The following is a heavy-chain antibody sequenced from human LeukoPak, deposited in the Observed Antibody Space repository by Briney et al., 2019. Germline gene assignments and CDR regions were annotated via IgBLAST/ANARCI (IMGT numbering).Heavy chain of an antibody. CDR1: GGTFSSYA. CDR2: IIPIFGTA. J-gene: IGHJ6*03. Sequence: ASVKVSRKASGGTFSSYAISWVRQAPGQGLEWMGGIIPIFGTANYAQKFQGRVTITADKSTSTAYMELSSLRSEDTAVYYCARDSSETTSSYYYYYMDVWGKGTTVTVSS. CDR3: ARDSSETTSSYYYYYMDV. V-gene: IGHV1-69*06. D-gene: IGHD4-11*01.